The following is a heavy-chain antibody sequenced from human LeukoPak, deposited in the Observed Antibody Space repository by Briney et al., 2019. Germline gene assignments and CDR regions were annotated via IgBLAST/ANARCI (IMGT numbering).Heavy chain of an antibody. D-gene: IGHD3-9*01. CDR2: IYYSGST. CDR3: AASFYDILTGWYGLVD. CDR1: GGSISRYY. V-gene: IGHV4-59*01. Sequence: KSSETLSLTCTVSGGSISRYYWSWIRQPPGKGLEWIGYIYYSGSTNYNPSLKSRVTISVDTSKNQFSLKLSSVTAADTAVYYCAASFYDILTGWYGLVDWGQGALVTVSS. J-gene: IGHJ4*02.